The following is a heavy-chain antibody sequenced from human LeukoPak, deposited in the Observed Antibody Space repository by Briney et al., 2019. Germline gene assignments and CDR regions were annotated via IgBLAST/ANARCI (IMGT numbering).Heavy chain of an antibody. CDR3: ARGPKPKITMIVVDLPYYYYGMDV. CDR1: GVTFSSSW. Sequence: GGSLRLSCAASGVTFSSSWMSWVRQAPGKGLEWVANIKQDGGEKYYVDSVKGRFTISRDNSKNTLYLQMNSLRAEDTAVYYCARGPKPKITMIVVDLPYYYYGMDVWGQGTTVTVSS. CDR2: IKQDGGEK. D-gene: IGHD3-22*01. V-gene: IGHV3-7*01. J-gene: IGHJ6*02.